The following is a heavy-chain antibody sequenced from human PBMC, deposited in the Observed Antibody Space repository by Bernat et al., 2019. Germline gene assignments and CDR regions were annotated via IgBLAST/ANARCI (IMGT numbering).Heavy chain of an antibody. J-gene: IGHJ3*02. CDR3: ARGTVASPVGAFDI. CDR2: INHSGST. CDR1: GGSFSGYY. V-gene: IGHV4-34*01. D-gene: IGHD6-19*01. Sequence: QVQLQQWGAGLLKPSETLSLTCAVYGGSFSGYYWSWIRQPPGKGMEWIGEINHSGSTNYNPSIKSRVTISVDTSKNQFSLKLSSVTAADTAVYYCARGTVASPVGAFDIWGQGTMVTVSS.